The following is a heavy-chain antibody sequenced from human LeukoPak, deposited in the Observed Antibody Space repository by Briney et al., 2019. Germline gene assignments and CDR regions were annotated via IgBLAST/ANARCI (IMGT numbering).Heavy chain of an antibody. D-gene: IGHD1-20*01. CDR1: GLTFRNSA. J-gene: IGHJ4*02. Sequence: PGGSLRLSCAASGLTFRNSAMRWARDAPGKGLEGASTISGTGVGTFYADSVKGRLTISRDNPKNTLYLQMNSLRAEDTAVYYCAKNNWNDMPFVDYWGQGTLVSVSS. CDR2: ISGTGVGT. CDR3: AKNNWNDMPFVDY. V-gene: IGHV3-23*01.